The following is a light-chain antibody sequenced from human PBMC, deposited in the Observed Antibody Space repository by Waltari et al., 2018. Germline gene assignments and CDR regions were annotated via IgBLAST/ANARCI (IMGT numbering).Light chain of an antibody. CDR1: DIGSKS. CDR2: DDS. J-gene: IGLJ2*01. V-gene: IGLV3-21*02. CDR3: QVWDNFSNHVI. Sequence: SYWLFQPPSASVAPGQTARITCGGKDIGSKSVQWYQQKPGQAPVLVVSDDSDRPSGIPERFSGSKPGNTATLTINRVEAGDEADYYCQVWDNFSNHVIFGGGTKLTVL.